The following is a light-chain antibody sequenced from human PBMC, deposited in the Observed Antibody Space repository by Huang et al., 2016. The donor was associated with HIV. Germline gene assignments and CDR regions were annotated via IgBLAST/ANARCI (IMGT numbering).Light chain of an antibody. J-gene: IGKJ4*01. CDR1: QSVSSY. CDR3: QQRSIWPPTFT. CDR2: DTS. V-gene: IGKV3-11*01. Sequence: ELVLTQSPATLSLSPGERATLSCRASQSVSSYLAWYQQKPGQAPRLLIYDTSNRASGSPARVSGSGSGTDFTLTISSLEPEDFAVYYCQQRSIWPPTFTFGGGTKVEIK.